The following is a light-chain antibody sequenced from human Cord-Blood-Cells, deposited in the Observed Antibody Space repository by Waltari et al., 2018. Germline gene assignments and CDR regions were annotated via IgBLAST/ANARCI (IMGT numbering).Light chain of an antibody. CDR2: SNN. Sequence: QSVLTQPPSASGTPGQRVTISCSGSSSNIGSNTVNWYQQLPGTAPKLLLYSNNQRPSGVPDRFSGSKSGTSASLAISGLQSEDEADYYCAAWDDSLNGGVFGTGTKVTVL. CDR1: SSNIGSNT. J-gene: IGLJ1*01. V-gene: IGLV1-44*01. CDR3: AAWDDSLNGGV.